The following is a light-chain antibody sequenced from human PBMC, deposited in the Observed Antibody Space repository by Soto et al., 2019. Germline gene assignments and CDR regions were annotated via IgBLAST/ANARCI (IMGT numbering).Light chain of an antibody. V-gene: IGLV1-51*01. Sequence: SVLTQSPSVSAAPGQKVTISCSGSSSNIGNNYVSWYQQLPGTAPKLLIYDNNKRPSGIPDRFSGSKSGTSGTLDITGLQTGDEADYYCATWDGSLPGEVFGGGTQLTVL. CDR3: ATWDGSLPGEV. CDR2: DNN. J-gene: IGLJ2*01. CDR1: SSNIGNNY.